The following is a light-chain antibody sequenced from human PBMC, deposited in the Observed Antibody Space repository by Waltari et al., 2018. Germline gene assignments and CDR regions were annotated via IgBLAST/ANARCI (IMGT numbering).Light chain of an antibody. V-gene: IGLV1-47*01. CDR2: RNN. Sequence: QSVPTQPPPASGTPGQRVTISCSGSSPNIGSTYVYWYQQLPGTPPKLPIYRNNQRPSGVPGRFSGSKAGTAASLAISGLRSGGEADYYCAAWDDSLSGVVFGGGTKLAVL. CDR1: SPNIGSTY. CDR3: AAWDDSLSGVV. J-gene: IGLJ2*01.